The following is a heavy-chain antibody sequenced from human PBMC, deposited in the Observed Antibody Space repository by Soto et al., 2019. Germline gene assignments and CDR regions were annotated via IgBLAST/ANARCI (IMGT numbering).Heavy chain of an antibody. V-gene: IGHV4-39*01. Sequence: SNTLSLTCTVSGGSISSSIYYWGWIRQPPGKGLEWIGSIYYSGSTYYNPSLKSRVTISVDTSKNQFALKLSSVTAADAAVYYCATTWGGDPTGGFDYLGQGTLVTVSS. CDR2: IYYSGST. CDR3: ATTWGGDPTGGFDY. J-gene: IGHJ4*02. CDR1: GGSISSSIYY. D-gene: IGHD4-17*01.